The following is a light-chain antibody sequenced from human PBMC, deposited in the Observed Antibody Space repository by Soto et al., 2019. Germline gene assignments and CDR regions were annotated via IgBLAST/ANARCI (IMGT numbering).Light chain of an antibody. CDR3: SSYTSSSTV. Sequence: QSVLTQPASVSGSPGQSITISCTGTSSDVGSYNYVSWYQQHPGKAPKLMIYEVSDRPSGISSRFSGSKSGNTASLTISGLQTEDEADYYCSSYTSSSTVFGTGTKVNVL. CDR2: EVS. CDR1: SSDVGSYNY. V-gene: IGLV2-14*01. J-gene: IGLJ1*01.